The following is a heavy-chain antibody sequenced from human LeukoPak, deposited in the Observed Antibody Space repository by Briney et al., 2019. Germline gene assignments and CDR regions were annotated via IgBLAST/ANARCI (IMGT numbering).Heavy chain of an antibody. CDR2: ISSSSSYI. V-gene: IGHV3-21*04. CDR1: GFTFSSYS. J-gene: IGHJ4*02. CDR3: ARDTPPVGCFDY. Sequence: GGSLRLSCAASGFTFSSYSMNWVRQAPGKGLEWVSSISSSSSYIYYADSVKGRFTISRDNAKNSLYLQMNSLRAEDTAVYYCARDTPPVGCFDYWGQGTLVTVSS. D-gene: IGHD1-26*01.